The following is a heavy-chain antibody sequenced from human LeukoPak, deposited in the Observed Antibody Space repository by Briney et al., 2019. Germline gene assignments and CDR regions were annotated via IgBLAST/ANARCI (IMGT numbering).Heavy chain of an antibody. Sequence: GGSLRLSCAASGFTFSYYAMHWVRQAPGKGLEYVSTISSDGGSTYYANSVKGRFTISRDNSKNMLYLQMGSLRAEDMAVYYCARWVSTSYDAFDIWGQGTMVTVSS. V-gene: IGHV3-64*01. CDR3: ARWVSTSYDAFDI. CDR2: ISSDGGST. D-gene: IGHD2-2*01. J-gene: IGHJ3*02. CDR1: GFTFSYYA.